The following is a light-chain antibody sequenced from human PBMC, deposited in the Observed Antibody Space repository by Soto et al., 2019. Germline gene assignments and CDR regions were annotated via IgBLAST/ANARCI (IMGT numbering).Light chain of an antibody. CDR1: QTVTSSY. CDR3: QQYGRSPFT. Sequence: EIVWTQSPGTLSFSPGERATLSCRASQTVTSSYLAWYQQNPGQAPRLLIFGASNRATGLPDRFSGSGSGTDFTLTISRLEPEDFAVYYCQQYGRSPFTFGQGTTLEIK. V-gene: IGKV3-20*01. CDR2: GAS. J-gene: IGKJ2*01.